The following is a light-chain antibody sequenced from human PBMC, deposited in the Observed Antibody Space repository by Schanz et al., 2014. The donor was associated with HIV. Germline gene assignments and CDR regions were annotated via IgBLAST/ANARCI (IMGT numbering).Light chain of an antibody. CDR2: DGS. CDR3: ISYTSDTVL. CDR1: KYY. V-gene: IGLV2-14*03. Sequence: QSALTQPASVSGSPGQSITISCTGPKYYFSWFQQYPGKAPRLIIYDGSSRPSGVSSRFSVSKSDNTASLTISGLQPEDEADYYCISYTSDTVLFGGGAKVTVL. J-gene: IGLJ2*01.